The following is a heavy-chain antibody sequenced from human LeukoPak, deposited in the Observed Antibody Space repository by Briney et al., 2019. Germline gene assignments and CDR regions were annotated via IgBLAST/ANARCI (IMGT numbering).Heavy chain of an antibody. CDR1: GGSISSDH. CDR3: ARTFSSSWLDY. Sequence: SETLSLSCTVSGGSISSDHWSWIRQPPGKGLEWIGYIYYSGSTNYNPSLKSRVTISVDTSKNQFSLKVSSVTAADTAVYYCARTFSSSWLDYWGQGTLVTVSS. J-gene: IGHJ4*02. D-gene: IGHD6-13*01. V-gene: IGHV4-59*01. CDR2: IYYSGST.